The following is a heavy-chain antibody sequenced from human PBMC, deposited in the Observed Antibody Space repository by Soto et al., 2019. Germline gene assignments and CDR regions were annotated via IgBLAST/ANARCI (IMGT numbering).Heavy chain of an antibody. V-gene: IGHV1-18*01. CDR3: ARMGDVPYYYYGMDV. CDR1: GYTFTSYG. Sequence: QVQLVQSGAEVKKPGASVKVSCKASGYTFTSYGISWVRQAPGQGLEWMGWINGYNGNTNHAQKLQGRVTMSTDTSTSTDYMEVRSLRSDDSAVYYCARMGDVPYYYYGMDVWGQGTTVTVSS. J-gene: IGHJ6*02. CDR2: INGYNGNT. D-gene: IGHD3-16*01.